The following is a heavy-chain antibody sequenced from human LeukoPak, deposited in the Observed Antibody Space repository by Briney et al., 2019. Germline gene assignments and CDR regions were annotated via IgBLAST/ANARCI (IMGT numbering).Heavy chain of an antibody. D-gene: IGHD6-13*01. J-gene: IGHJ4*02. CDR1: GFTFSSYE. CDR2: VSSSSSYI. CDR3: ATYSSWYGYFDY. Sequence: GGSLRLSCAASGFTFSSYEMNWVRQAPGKGLEWVSSVSSSSSYIYYADSVKGRFTISRDNAKNSLYLQMNSLRAEDTAVYYCATYSSWYGYFDYWGQGTLVTVSS. V-gene: IGHV3-21*01.